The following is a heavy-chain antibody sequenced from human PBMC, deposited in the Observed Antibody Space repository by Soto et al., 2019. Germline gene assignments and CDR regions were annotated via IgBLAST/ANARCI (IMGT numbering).Heavy chain of an antibody. J-gene: IGHJ6*02. V-gene: IGHV1-8*01. CDR2: MNPNSGNT. D-gene: IGHD3-3*01. CDR3: ARVGDFWSGYWTYYYYGMDV. Sequence: QVQLVQSGAEVKKPGASVKVSCKASGYTFTSYDINWVRQDTGQGLEWMGWMNPNSGNTGYAQKFQGRVTMTRNISISTAYMELSSLRSEDTAVYYCARVGDFWSGYWTYYYYGMDVWGQGTTVTVSS. CDR1: GYTFTSYD.